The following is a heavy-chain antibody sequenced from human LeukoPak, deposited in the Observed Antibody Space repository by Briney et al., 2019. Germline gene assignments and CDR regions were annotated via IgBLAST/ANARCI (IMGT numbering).Heavy chain of an antibody. CDR2: IYYKWST. CDR1: GGSISRGDYY. J-gene: IGHJ4*02. CDR3: ARAGSYRAYFVY. V-gene: IGHV4-30-4*02. Sequence: SETLSLTCTVSGGSISRGDYYRSWIRQPPGKGLEWFGDIYYKWSTYYNPSLQSRHTISVYQSKTEFSLELRSVTAAGRAVLFCARAGSYRAYFVYWGQGVLVTVSS. D-gene: IGHD1-26*01.